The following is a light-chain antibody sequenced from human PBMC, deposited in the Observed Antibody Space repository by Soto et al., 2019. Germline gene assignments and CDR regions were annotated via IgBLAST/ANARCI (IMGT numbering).Light chain of an antibody. CDR3: CSYAGSYPYV. V-gene: IGLV2-11*01. J-gene: IGLJ1*01. CDR2: DVS. Sequence: QSVLTQPRSVSGSPGQSVTISCTGSSSVVGGYNYVSWYQQHPGKAPKLMIYDVSKRPSGVPDRFSGSKSGNTASLTISGLQAEDEAECYCCSYAGSYPYVFGTGTKVTVL. CDR1: SSVVGGYNY.